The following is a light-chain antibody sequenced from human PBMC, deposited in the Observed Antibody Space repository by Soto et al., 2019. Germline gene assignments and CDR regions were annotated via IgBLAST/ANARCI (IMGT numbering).Light chain of an antibody. CDR3: QHYAHNSPIT. J-gene: IGKJ5*01. Sequence: EIVLTQSPATLSLSPGERATLSCRASQSVSSNLAWYHQKPGQAPRLLIYGASNRATGIPDRFSGSGSGTDFTLPISRLEPEDFAPYYCQHYAHNSPITFGQGTRLEIK. CDR1: QSVSSN. CDR2: GAS. V-gene: IGKV3-20*01.